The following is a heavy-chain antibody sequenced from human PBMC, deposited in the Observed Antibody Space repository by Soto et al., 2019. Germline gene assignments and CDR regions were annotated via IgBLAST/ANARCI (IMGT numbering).Heavy chain of an antibody. Sequence: QVQLVQSGAEVKKPGASVRVSCKASGYTFTRSGITWVRQAPGQGLEWMGWMSSENGNTNYAQNLQGRITMTTDTSTSTAYMDLRSLRSDDTAVYYCVRVGDSSGWYHFDLWGRGTLVTVSS. D-gene: IGHD6-19*01. CDR2: MSSENGNT. CDR1: GYTFTRSG. J-gene: IGHJ4*02. V-gene: IGHV1-18*01. CDR3: VRVGDSSGWYHFDL.